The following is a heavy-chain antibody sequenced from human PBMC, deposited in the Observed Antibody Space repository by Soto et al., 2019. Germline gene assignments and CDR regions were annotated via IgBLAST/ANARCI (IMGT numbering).Heavy chain of an antibody. V-gene: IGHV3-30*18. CDR3: AKPLYDFWSGSDYYYYGMDV. CDR1: GFTFSSYG. D-gene: IGHD3-3*01. J-gene: IGHJ6*02. CDR2: ISYDGSNK. Sequence: GGSLRLSCAASGFTFSSYGMHWVRQAPGKGLEWVAVISYDGSNKYYADSVKGRFTISRDNSENTLYLQMNSLRAEDTAVYYCAKPLYDFWSGSDYYYYGMDVWGQGTTVTVSS.